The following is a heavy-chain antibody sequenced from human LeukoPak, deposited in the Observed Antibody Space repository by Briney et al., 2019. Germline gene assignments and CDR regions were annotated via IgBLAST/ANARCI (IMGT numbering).Heavy chain of an antibody. D-gene: IGHD4-17*01. CDR2: ISSSSSYI. V-gene: IGHV3-21*01. CDR3: ARGIDYGVFFVDV. CDR1: GFTFSSYS. Sequence: PGGSLRLSCAASGFTFSSYSMNWVRQAPGKGLEWVSSISSSSSYIYYADSVKGRFTISRDNAKTSLCLQMNSLRAEDTAVYYCARGIDYGVFFVDVWGQGTTVTVSS. J-gene: IGHJ6*02.